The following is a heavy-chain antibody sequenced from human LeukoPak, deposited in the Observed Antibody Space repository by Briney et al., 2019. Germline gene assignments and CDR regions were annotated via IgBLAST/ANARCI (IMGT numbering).Heavy chain of an antibody. Sequence: PSETLSLTCTVSGCSISSYYWSWIRQPPGKGLEWIGYIYYSGSTNYNPSLKSRVTISVDTSKNQFSLKLSSVTAADTAVYYCARDYGGSLDYWGQGTLVTVSS. CDR3: ARDYGGSLDY. CDR2: IYYSGST. J-gene: IGHJ4*02. D-gene: IGHD4-23*01. CDR1: GCSISSYY. V-gene: IGHV4-59*01.